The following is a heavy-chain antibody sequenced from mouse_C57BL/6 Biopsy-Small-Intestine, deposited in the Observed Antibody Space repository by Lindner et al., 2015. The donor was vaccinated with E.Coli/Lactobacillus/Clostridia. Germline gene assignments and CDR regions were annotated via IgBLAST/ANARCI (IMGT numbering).Heavy chain of an antibody. CDR2: INPYFGST. Sequence: VQLQESGAELVKPGASVKISCKASGYSFTGYNMNWVRQSHGKSLEWIGNINPYFGSTNSNQNFKGKATSTVDKSSSTAYMHLNSLTSEDSAVYYCARDYYDGSFFAYWGQGTLVTVFA. CDR3: ARDYYDGSFFAY. V-gene: IGHV1-39*01. J-gene: IGHJ3*01. D-gene: IGHD1-1*01. CDR1: GYSFTGYN.